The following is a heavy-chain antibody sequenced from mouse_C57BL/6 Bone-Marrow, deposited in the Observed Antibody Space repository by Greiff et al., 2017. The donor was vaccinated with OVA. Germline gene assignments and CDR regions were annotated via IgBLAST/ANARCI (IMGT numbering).Heavy chain of an antibody. V-gene: IGHV6-3*01. CDR1: GFTFSNYW. CDR2: IRLKSDNYAT. Sequence: EVKLVESGGGLVQPGGSMKLSCVASGFTFSNYWMNWVRQSPETGLEWVAQIRLKSDNYATHYAASVKGRFTISRYDSKISVYLQMNNLSAEDTGIYYCTVLEYGRGGDAMDYWGQGTSVTVSS. D-gene: IGHD1-1*01. CDR3: TVLEYGRGGDAMDY. J-gene: IGHJ4*01.